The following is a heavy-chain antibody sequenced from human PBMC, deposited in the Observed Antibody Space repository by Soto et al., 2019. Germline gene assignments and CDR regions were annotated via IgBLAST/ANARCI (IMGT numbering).Heavy chain of an antibody. Sequence: GWSLRLSCASSVFTFISYSMNWVRQAPGKGLEWISYITSKSTTIKYADSVEGRFTVSRDNAKNSLFLQLNSLRDDDTAVYYCARGQGACSDTSCYPGPYDCWGQGTLVTVSS. D-gene: IGHD2-2*01. CDR3: ARGQGACSDTSCYPGPYDC. J-gene: IGHJ4*02. CDR2: ITSKSTTI. V-gene: IGHV3-48*02. CDR1: VFTFISYS.